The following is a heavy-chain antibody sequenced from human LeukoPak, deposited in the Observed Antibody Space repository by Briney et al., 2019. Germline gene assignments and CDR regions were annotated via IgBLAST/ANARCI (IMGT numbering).Heavy chain of an antibody. CDR2: ITQSGTST. J-gene: IGHJ6*02. V-gene: IGHV3-21*01. D-gene: IGHD6-13*01. Sequence: GGSLRLSCEASGFTFSTYTMHWIRQAPGKGLEWVSGITQSGTSTYYADSLKGRFTTSRDNAKNSLYLQMNSLSVEDTAVYYCARDNSSSWYWVDYYYGMDVWGQGTTVTVSS. CDR1: GFTFSTYT. CDR3: ARDNSSSWYWVDYYYGMDV.